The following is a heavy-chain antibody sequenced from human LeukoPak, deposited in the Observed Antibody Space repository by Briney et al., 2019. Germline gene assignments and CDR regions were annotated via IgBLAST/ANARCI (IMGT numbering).Heavy chain of an antibody. CDR2: IYYSGST. D-gene: IGHD6-6*01. Sequence: SETLSLTCTVSGGSISNYYWSWIRQPPGMGLEWIGNIYYSGSTNYNPSLKSRVTISVETSKNQFSLKLSSVTAADTAVYYCARRTDSGSWYFDLWGRGTLVTVSS. CDR3: ARRTDSGSWYFDL. J-gene: IGHJ2*01. CDR1: GGSISNYY. V-gene: IGHV4-59*01.